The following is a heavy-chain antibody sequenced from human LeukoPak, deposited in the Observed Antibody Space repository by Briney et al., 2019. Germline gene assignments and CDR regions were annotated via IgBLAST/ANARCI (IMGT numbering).Heavy chain of an antibody. V-gene: IGHV1-18*01. J-gene: IGHJ4*02. CDR1: GYTFTSYG. CDR3: ARSPNIAVAGDFDY. D-gene: IGHD6-19*01. CDR2: ISAYNGNT. Sequence: GASVKVSCKASGYTFTSYGISRVRQAPGQGLEWMGWISAYNGNTNYAQTLQGRVTMTTDTSTSTAYMELRSLRSDDTAVYYCARSPNIAVAGDFDYWGQGTLVTVSS.